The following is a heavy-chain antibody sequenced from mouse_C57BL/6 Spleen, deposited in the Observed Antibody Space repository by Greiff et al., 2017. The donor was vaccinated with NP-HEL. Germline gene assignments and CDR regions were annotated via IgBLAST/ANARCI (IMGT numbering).Heavy chain of an antibody. V-gene: IGHV1-59*01. CDR3: AREGSNYVLDY. CDR1: GYTFTSYW. Sequence: QVQLQQPGAELVRPGTSVKLSCKASGYTFTSYWMHWVKQRPGQGLEWIGVIDPSDSYTNYNQKFKGKATLTVDTSSSTAYMQLSSLTSEDSAVYYCAREGSNYVLDYWGQGTSVTVSS. D-gene: IGHD2-5*01. CDR2: IDPSDSYT. J-gene: IGHJ4*01.